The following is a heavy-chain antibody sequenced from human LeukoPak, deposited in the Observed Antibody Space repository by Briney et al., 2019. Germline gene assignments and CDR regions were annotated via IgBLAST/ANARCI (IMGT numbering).Heavy chain of an antibody. CDR1: GYNFNTYW. CDR3: GRIPAAGSLKGSFDI. V-gene: IGHV5-51*01. D-gene: IGHD6-13*01. CDR2: IYPGDSDI. J-gene: IGHJ3*02. Sequence: GESLKISCKGSGYNFNTYWIAWVRQMPGKGLESMGIIYPGDSDIRYSPSFQGQVTISVDKSITTAYLQWSSLKASDSAMYYCGRIPAAGSLKGSFDIWGQGTMVTVSS.